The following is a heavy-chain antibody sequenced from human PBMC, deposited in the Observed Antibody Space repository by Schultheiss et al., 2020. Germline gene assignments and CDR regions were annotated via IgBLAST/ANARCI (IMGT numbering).Heavy chain of an antibody. D-gene: IGHD3-16*02. Sequence: SETLSLTCTVPGGSISSSSYYWGWIRQPPGKGLEWIGSIYYSGSTYYNPSLKSRVTISVDTSKNQFSLKLSSVTAADTAVYYCARHITDYVWGSYRSINYFDYWGQGTLVTGSS. CDR2: IYYSGST. V-gene: IGHV4-39*01. CDR1: GGSISSSSYY. J-gene: IGHJ4*02. CDR3: ARHITDYVWGSYRSINYFDY.